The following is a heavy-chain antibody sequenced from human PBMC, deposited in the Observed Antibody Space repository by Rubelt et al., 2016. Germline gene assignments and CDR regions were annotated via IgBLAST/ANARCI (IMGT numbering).Heavy chain of an antibody. CDR1: GGSFSGYY. CDR2: INHSGST. Sequence: QVQLQQWGAGLLKPSETLSLTCAVYGGSFSGYYWSWIRQPPGKGLEWIGEINHSGSTNYNPSLKSRVTISVDTSKNQCSLKLSAVTAADTAVYYCARGLGPSPNWGGEDYWGQGTLVTVSS. V-gene: IGHV4-34*01. J-gene: IGHJ4*02. CDR3: ARGLGPSPNWGGEDY. D-gene: IGHD7-27*01.